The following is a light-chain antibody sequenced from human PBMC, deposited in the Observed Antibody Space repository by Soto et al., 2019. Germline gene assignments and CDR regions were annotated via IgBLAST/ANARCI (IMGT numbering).Light chain of an antibody. V-gene: IGKV2-30*01. CDR3: MQGTHWPTT. CDR1: QSLVYSDGNTY. CDR2: KVS. Sequence: DVVMTQSPLSLPVTLGQPASISCRSSQSLVYSDGNTYLNWFQQRPGQSPRRLIYKVSNRDSGVPDRFSGSGSVTDFTLNISRVEAEDVGVYYCMQGTHWPTTFGQGTKVEIK. J-gene: IGKJ1*01.